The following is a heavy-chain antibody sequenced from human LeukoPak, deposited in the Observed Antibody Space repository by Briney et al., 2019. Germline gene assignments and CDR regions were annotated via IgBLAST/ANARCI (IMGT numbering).Heavy chain of an antibody. CDR2: IYYSGST. Sequence: PSETLSLTCTVSGGSISSYYWSWIRQPPGKGLEWIGYIYYSGSTNYNPSLKSRVTISVDTSKNQFSLKTSSVTAADTAVYYCARLAVAPGYYYYYMDVWGKGTTVTVSS. V-gene: IGHV4-59*08. CDR3: ARLAVAPGYYYYYMDV. D-gene: IGHD4-23*01. CDR1: GGSISSYY. J-gene: IGHJ6*03.